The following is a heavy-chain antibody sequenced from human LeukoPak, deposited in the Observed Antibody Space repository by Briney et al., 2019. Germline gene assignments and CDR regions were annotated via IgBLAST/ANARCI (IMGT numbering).Heavy chain of an antibody. D-gene: IGHD5-24*01. Sequence: GGSLRLSCAASGFTVSSNYMSWVRQAPGKGLEWVANIKYDDSEKYLVESVKGRFTISRDNAQNSLFLQMDSLRVEDTAVYYCVRGRDGSYWGRGTQVTVSS. V-gene: IGHV3-7*01. J-gene: IGHJ4*02. CDR3: VRGRDGSY. CDR2: IKYDDSEK. CDR1: GFTVSSNY.